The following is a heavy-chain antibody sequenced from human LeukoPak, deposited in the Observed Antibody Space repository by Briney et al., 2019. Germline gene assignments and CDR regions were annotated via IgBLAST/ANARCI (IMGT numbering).Heavy chain of an antibody. D-gene: IGHD5-12*01. Sequence: GGSLRLSCAASGFTFSSYWMSWVRQAPGKGLEWVANIKQDGSEKYYVDSVKGRFTISRDNAKNSLYLQMNSLRAEDTAVYYCARGSSGYDPYYYYYMDVWGKGTTVTISS. V-gene: IGHV3-7*01. CDR3: ARGSSGYDPYYYYYMDV. CDR2: IKQDGSEK. CDR1: GFTFSSYW. J-gene: IGHJ6*03.